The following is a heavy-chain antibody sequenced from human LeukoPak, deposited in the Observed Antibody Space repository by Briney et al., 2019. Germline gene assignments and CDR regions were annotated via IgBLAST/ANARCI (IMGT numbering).Heavy chain of an antibody. CDR2: IKNDGSEE. CDR3: ARAIRGSAVDTGDR. D-gene: IGHD3-10*01. J-gene: IGHJ4*02. V-gene: IGHV3-7*01. CDR1: GFTFSSYW. Sequence: PGGSLRLSCAASGFTFSSYWMRWVGQAPGKGLEGVANIKNDGSEEYYVDSVKGRFTISRDNAKNSLFLQMNSLTVEDTAVYYCARAIRGSAVDTGDRWGQGTLVTVSS.